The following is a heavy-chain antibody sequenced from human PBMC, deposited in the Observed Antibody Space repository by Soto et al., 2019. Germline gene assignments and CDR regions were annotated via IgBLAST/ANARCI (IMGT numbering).Heavy chain of an antibody. CDR2: ISYDASDK. CDR1: AFTFSSYR. J-gene: IGHJ6*02. V-gene: IGHV3-30*18. D-gene: IGHD5-18*01. CDR3: VKERYGQLWLEDYGMDV. Sequence: QVQLVGSGGGVVQPGRSLRLSCAASAFTFSSYRIHWVRQAPGKGLDWVAVISYDASDKYYADSVKGRFTISRDNSKNTLYLQMNSLRAEDTAVYYCVKERYGQLWLEDYGMDVWGQGTTVTVSS.